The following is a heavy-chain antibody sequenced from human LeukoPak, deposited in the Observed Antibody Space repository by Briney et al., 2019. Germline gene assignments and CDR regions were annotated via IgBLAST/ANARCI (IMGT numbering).Heavy chain of an antibody. Sequence: SETLSLTCAVYGGSFSGYYWSWIRQPPGKGLEWIGEINHSGSTNYNPSLKTRVTISVDTSRKQSSLKLSSVTAADTAVYYCARGRRVVVKRPYYYYYMDVWGKGTTVTVSS. CDR1: GGSFSGYY. CDR3: ARGRRVVVKRPYYYYYMDV. V-gene: IGHV4-34*01. J-gene: IGHJ6*03. D-gene: IGHD3-22*01. CDR2: INHSGST.